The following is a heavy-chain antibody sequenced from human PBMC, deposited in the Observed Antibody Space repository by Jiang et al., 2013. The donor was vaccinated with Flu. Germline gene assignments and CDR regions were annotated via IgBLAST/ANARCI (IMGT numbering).Heavy chain of an antibody. J-gene: IGHJ4*02. D-gene: IGHD3-22*01. Sequence: GSGLVKPSETLPLTCTVSGGSISSSSYYWGWIRQPPGKGLEWIGSIYYSGSTYYNPSLKSRVTISVDTSKNQFSLKLSSVTAADTAVYYCASRPTYYYDSSGYLDFGYWGQGTLVTVSS. V-gene: IGHV4-39*01. CDR1: GGSISSSSYY. CDR2: IYYSGST. CDR3: ASRPTYYYDSSGYLDFGY.